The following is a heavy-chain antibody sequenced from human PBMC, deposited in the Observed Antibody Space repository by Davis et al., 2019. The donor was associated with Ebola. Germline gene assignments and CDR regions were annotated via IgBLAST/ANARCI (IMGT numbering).Heavy chain of an antibody. CDR3: ARAGGVPLDY. D-gene: IGHD2-8*02. V-gene: IGHV1-69*10. CDR1: GGTFSRYA. CDR2: IIPILGIA. Sequence: SVPVSCKASGGTFSRYAISWVRQAPGQGLEWMGGIIPILGIANYAQKFQGRVTITADKSTSTAYMELSSLRSEDTAVYYCARAGGVPLDYWGQGTLVTVSS. J-gene: IGHJ4*02.